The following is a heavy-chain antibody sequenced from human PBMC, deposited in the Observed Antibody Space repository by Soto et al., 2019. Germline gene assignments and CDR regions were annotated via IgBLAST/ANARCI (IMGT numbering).Heavy chain of an antibody. CDR1: GFTFSSYA. D-gene: IGHD3-3*01. V-gene: IGHV3-30-3*01. CDR3: AREVGVGYYDY. CDR2: ISYDGSNK. J-gene: IGHJ4*02. Sequence: QVQLVESGGGVVQPGRSLRLSCAASGFTFSSYAMHWVRQAPGKGLEWVAVISYDGSNKYYADSVKGRFTISRDNSKNTLYLQMSSLRAEDTAVYYCAREVGVGYYDYWGQGTLGTFSS.